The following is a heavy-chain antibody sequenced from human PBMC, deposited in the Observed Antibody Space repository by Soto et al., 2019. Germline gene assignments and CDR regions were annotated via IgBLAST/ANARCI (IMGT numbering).Heavy chain of an antibody. CDR1: GFTFSSYA. CDR2: ISSNGGST. CDR3: ASRDGYNFDY. J-gene: IGHJ4*02. Sequence: PGGSLRLSCAASGFTFSSYAMHCVRQAPGKGLEYVSAISSNGGSTYYANSVKGRFTISRDNSKNTLYLQMGSLRAEDMAVYYCASRDGYNFDYWGQGTLVTVSS. D-gene: IGHD5-12*01. V-gene: IGHV3-64*01.